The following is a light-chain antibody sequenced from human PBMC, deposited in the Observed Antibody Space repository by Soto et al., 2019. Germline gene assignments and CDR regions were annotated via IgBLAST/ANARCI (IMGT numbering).Light chain of an antibody. Sequence: DIQMTQSPSSLSASVGDRVTITCQASQDITNYLNWYQQKPGKAPRLLLYDASSLETGVPSRFSGSGSGTDFTFTISSLQPEDIATYYCQRYDHLPITFGQGTRLEIK. CDR1: QDITNY. CDR2: DAS. J-gene: IGKJ5*01. CDR3: QRYDHLPIT. V-gene: IGKV1-33*01.